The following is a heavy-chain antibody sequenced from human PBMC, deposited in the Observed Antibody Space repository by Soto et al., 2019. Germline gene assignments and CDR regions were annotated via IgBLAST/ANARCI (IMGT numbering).Heavy chain of an antibody. Sequence: ESLKLSYTCSGESFTICWIGLVRQLRGEGLEWMGLIYPGDSDTRYSPSFEGQVTISADKSISTAYLQWSGLKASDTAMYYCARRKESSTTSLSFRAGFDYWGQGTPVTVSS. V-gene: IGHV5-51*01. CDR3: ARRKESSTTSLSFRAGFDY. D-gene: IGHD2-2*01. CDR1: GESFTICW. CDR2: IYPGDSDT. J-gene: IGHJ4*02.